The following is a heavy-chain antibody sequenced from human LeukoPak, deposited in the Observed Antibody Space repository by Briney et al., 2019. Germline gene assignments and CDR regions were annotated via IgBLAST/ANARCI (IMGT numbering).Heavy chain of an antibody. CDR2: ISGYDGNA. V-gene: IGHV1-18*01. D-gene: IGHD1-26*01. J-gene: IGHJ4*02. CDR3: ARDQWEPHFDY. Sequence: VASVKVSCKTSGYTFTSYGISWVRQAPGQGLEWMGRISGYDGNAEYVEKFQGRVTMTTDTSTNTGYMEVRSLRSDDTAVYYCARDQWEPHFDYWGQGTLVIVSS. CDR1: GYTFTSYG.